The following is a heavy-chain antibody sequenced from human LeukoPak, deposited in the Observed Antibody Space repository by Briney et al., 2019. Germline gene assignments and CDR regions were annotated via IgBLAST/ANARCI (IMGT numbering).Heavy chain of an antibody. J-gene: IGHJ4*02. CDR1: GGSFSGYY. D-gene: IGHD3-16*02. CDR2: INHSGST. Sequence: SETLSLTCAVYGGSFSGYYWSWIRQPPGKGLEWIGEINHSGSTNYNPSLKGRVTISVDTSKNQFSLKLSSVTAADTAVYYCAVHYDYIWGSYRSGRRIDYWGQGTLVTVSS. CDR3: AVHYDYIWGSYRSGRRIDY. V-gene: IGHV4-34*01.